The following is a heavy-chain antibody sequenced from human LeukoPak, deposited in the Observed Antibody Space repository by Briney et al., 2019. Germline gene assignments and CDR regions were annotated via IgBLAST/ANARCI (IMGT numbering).Heavy chain of an antibody. J-gene: IGHJ4*02. CDR2: ISARSDYI. Sequence: GGSLRLSCAAAGFTFRSSSMTWVRQAPGKGLEWVSSISARSDYIYYADSVRGRFTISRDNVENSLYLQMNSLRVEDTAVYFCVRGGSSSSGPADYWGQGTLVTVSS. D-gene: IGHD6-6*01. V-gene: IGHV3-21*01. CDR1: GFTFRSSS. CDR3: VRGGSSSSGPADY.